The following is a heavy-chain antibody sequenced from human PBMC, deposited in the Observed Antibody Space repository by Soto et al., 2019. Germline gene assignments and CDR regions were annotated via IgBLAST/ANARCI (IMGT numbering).Heavy chain of an antibody. Sequence: LSLTCSVSGGAISRGVYYSSWGRQHPGKGPGWIGYIYDSGSTYYNPSLTSRVTISVDTSKNQFSLKLSSVTAADTVVYYCASGRERSEMRCTMVCFDYWGQVT. V-gene: IGHV4-31*03. J-gene: IGHJ4*02. CDR1: GGAISRGVYY. D-gene: IGHD3-10*01. CDR2: IYDSGST. CDR3: ASGRERSEMRCTMVCFDY.